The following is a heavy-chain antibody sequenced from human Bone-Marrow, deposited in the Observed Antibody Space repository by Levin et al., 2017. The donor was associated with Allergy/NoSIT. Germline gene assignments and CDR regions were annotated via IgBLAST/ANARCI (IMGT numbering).Heavy chain of an antibody. V-gene: IGHV4-59*01. J-gene: IGHJ6*02. D-gene: IGHD5-24*01. Sequence: SQTLSLTCTVSGGSISSYYWSWIRQPPGKGLEWIGYIYYSGSTNYNPSLKSRVTISVDTSKNQFSLKLSSVTAADTAVYYCAREMATIKRPGVKYYDYGMDVWGQGTTVTVSS. CDR2: IYYSGST. CDR3: AREMATIKRPGVKYYDYGMDV. CDR1: GGSISSYY.